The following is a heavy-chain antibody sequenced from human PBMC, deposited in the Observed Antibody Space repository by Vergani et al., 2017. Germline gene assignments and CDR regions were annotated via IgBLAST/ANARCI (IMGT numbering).Heavy chain of an antibody. Sequence: QVQLVQSGAEVKKPGSSVKVSCKASGGTFSSYAISWVRQAPGQGLEWMGRIIPIFGTANYAQKFQGRVTITADESTSTAYMELSSLRSEDTAVDYCAREGGRDSSGWYYYYYGMDVWGQGTTVTVSS. CDR1: GGTFSSYA. CDR3: AREGGRDSSGWYYYYYGMDV. D-gene: IGHD6-19*01. V-gene: IGHV1-69*18. CDR2: IIPIFGTA. J-gene: IGHJ6*02.